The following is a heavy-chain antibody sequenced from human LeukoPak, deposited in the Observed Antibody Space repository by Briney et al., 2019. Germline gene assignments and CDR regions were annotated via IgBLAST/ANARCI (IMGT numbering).Heavy chain of an antibody. Sequence: PSETLSLTCTVSGGSISSSSYYWGWIRQPPGKGLEWIGSIYYSGSAYYNPSLKSRVSISVDTSKNQFSLKLRSVTAADTAVYYCARDQRWLGDAFDIWGQGTMVTVSS. CDR3: ARDQRWLGDAFDI. CDR1: GGSISSSSYY. D-gene: IGHD5-12*01. V-gene: IGHV4-39*07. CDR2: IYYSGSA. J-gene: IGHJ3*02.